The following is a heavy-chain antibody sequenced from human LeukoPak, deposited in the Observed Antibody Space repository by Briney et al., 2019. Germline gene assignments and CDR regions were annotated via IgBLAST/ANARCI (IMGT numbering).Heavy chain of an antibody. CDR1: GGSFSGYS. Sequence: SETLSLTCAVYGGSFSGYSWSWIRQPPGKGLEWIGYIYHSGSTYYNPSLKSRVTISVDRSKNQFSLKLSSVTAADTAVYYCARVANGGYFDYWGQGTLVTVSS. CDR2: IYHSGST. CDR3: ARVANGGYFDY. V-gene: IGHV4-30-2*01. J-gene: IGHJ4*02.